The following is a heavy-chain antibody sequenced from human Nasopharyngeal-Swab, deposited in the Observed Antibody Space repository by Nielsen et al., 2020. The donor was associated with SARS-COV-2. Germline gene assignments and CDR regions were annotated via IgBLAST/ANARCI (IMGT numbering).Heavy chain of an antibody. CDR3: ATDATSYYYYGMDV. V-gene: IGHV3-9*01. D-gene: IGHD1-26*01. J-gene: IGHJ6*02. CDR1: GFTFDDYA. CDR2: ISWNSGSI. Sequence: GGSLRLSCAASGFTFDDYAMHWVRQAPGKGLEWVSGISWNSGSIGYADSVKGRFTISRDNAKNSLYLQMNGLRAEDTALYYCATDATSYYYYGMDVWGQGTTVTVSS.